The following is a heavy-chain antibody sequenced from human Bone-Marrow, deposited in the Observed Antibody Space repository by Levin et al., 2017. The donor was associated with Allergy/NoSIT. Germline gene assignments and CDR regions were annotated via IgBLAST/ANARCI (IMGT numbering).Heavy chain of an antibody. V-gene: IGHV4-38-2*01. CDR3: ARVHCPVAGTGWFDP. CDR2: IYHSGNT. CDR1: GYSISNGYY. J-gene: IGHJ5*02. D-gene: IGHD6-19*01. Sequence: SQTLSLTCAVSGYSISNGYYWGWIRQPPGMGLEWIGSIYHSGNTYYNPSLKSRVTISLDTSKNQLSLKTTSVIAADTAVYYCARVHCPVAGTGWFDPWGQGTLVTVSS.